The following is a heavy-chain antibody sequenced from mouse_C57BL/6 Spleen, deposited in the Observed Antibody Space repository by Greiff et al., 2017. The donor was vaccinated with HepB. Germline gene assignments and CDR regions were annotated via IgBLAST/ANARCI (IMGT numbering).Heavy chain of an antibody. V-gene: IGHV1-80*01. Sequence: VQVVESGAELVKPGASVKISCKASGYAFSSYWMNWVKQRPGKGLEWIGQIYPGDGDTKYNGKFKGKATLTADKSSSTAYMQLSSLTSGDSAVYFCAREWANWGYFDYGGQGTTLTVSS. J-gene: IGHJ2*01. CDR2: IYPGDGDT. CDR3: AREWANWGYFDY. CDR1: GYAFSSYW. D-gene: IGHD4-1*01.